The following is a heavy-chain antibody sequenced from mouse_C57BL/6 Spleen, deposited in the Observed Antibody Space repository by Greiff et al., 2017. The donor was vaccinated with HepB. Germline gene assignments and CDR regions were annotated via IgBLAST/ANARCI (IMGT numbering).Heavy chain of an antibody. Sequence: VKLMESGAELVKPGASVKLSCKASGYTFTEYTIHWVKQRSGQGLEWIGWFYPGSGSIKYNEKFKDKATLTADKSSSAVYMELSRLTSEDSAVYFCARHEGWLRRGYYFDYWGQGTTLTVSS. CDR2: FYPGSGSI. CDR1: GYTFTEYT. V-gene: IGHV1-62-2*01. CDR3: ARHEGWLRRGYYFDY. J-gene: IGHJ2*01. D-gene: IGHD2-2*01.